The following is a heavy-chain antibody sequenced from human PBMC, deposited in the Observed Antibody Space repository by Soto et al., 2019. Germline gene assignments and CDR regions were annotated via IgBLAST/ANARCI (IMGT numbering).Heavy chain of an antibody. J-gene: IGHJ6*02. CDR2: ISWNSGSI. Sequence: PGGSLRLSCAASGFTFDDYAMHWVRQAPGKGLVWVSGISWNSGSIGYADSVKGRFTISRDNAKNSLYLQMNSLRAEDTALYYCAKEGGEQQLVVGGYYYYGMDVWGQGTTVTVSS. V-gene: IGHV3-9*01. CDR1: GFTFDDYA. CDR3: AKEGGEQQLVVGGYYYYGMDV. D-gene: IGHD6-13*01.